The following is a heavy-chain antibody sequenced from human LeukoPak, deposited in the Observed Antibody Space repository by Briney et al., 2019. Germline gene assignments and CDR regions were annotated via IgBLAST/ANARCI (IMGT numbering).Heavy chain of an antibody. D-gene: IGHD3-10*01. CDR2: IFSNDEK. CDR3: ARAPMVRGVLDAFDI. J-gene: IGHJ3*02. Sequence: SRPVLVKPTETLTLTCTVSGFSLSNARLGVSWIRQPPGKALEWLAHIFSNDEKSYSTSLKSRLTISKDTSKSQVVLTMTNMDPVDTATYYCARAPMVRGVLDAFDIWGQGTMVTVSS. CDR1: GFSLSNARLG. V-gene: IGHV2-26*01.